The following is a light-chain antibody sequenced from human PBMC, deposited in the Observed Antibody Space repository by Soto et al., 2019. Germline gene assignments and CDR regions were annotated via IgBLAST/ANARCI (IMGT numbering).Light chain of an antibody. Sequence: MTQSPATLSVSPGERATLSCRASKSVSSNLAWYQQKSGEAPRRLIYCAPTRATGVTASFSGSGSWREFTLTISSLKSEDFAVYYCQQYTSWHPITFGQGTRLEI. CDR3: QQYTSWHPIT. CDR2: CAP. CDR1: KSVSSN. V-gene: IGKV3-15*01. J-gene: IGKJ5*01.